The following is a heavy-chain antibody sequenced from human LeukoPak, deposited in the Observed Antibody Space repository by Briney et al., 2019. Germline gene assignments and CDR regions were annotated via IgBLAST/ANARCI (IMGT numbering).Heavy chain of an antibody. CDR3: ARDNAIIPAEIADY. Sequence: ASVKVSCKTSGYTFTRYGISWVRQAPGQGLEWMGWISAYEGNTKYAQKVQGRVSMTTDTSTSTACMELRSLRSDDTAVYYCARDNAIIPAEIADYWGQGTQVTVSS. D-gene: IGHD2-2*01. V-gene: IGHV1-18*01. CDR2: ISAYEGNT. CDR1: GYTFTRYG. J-gene: IGHJ4*02.